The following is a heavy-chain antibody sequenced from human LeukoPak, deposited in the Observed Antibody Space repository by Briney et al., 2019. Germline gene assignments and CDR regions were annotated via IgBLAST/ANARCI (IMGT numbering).Heavy chain of an antibody. D-gene: IGHD4-17*01. V-gene: IGHV1-2*06. CDR2: INPNSGGT. CDR3: ARQVTVTMAPRFDP. Sequence: ASVKVSCKASGYTFTGYYMHWVRQAPGQGLEWMGRINPNSGGTNYAKKFQGRVTMTRDTSISTAYMELSRLRSDDTAVYYCARQVTVTMAPRFDPWGQGTLVTVSS. J-gene: IGHJ5*02. CDR1: GYTFTGYY.